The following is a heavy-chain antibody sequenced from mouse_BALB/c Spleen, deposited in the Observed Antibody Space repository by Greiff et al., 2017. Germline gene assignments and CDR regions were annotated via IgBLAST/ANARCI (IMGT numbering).Heavy chain of an antibody. CDR1: GFTFSSFG. CDR2: ISSGSSTI. V-gene: IGHV5-17*02. J-gene: IGHJ3*01. CDR3: ASFYDYAWFAY. Sequence: EVKLMESGGGLVQPGGSRKLSCAASGFTFSSFGMHWVRQAPEKGLEWVAYISSGSSTIYYADTVKGRFTIARDNPKNTLFLQMTSLRSEDTAMYYCASFYDYAWFAYWGQGTLVTVSA. D-gene: IGHD2-4*01.